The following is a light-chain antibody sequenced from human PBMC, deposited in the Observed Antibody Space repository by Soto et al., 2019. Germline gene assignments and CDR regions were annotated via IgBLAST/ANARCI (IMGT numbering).Light chain of an antibody. CDR3: QQYNNWPMWT. Sequence: EMVMTQSPATLSVSPGERATLSCRASQSVSSGLAWYQQKPGQAPRLLIYGASNRATGIPDRFSGSGSGTDFTLTISRLEPEDFAVYYCQQYNNWPMWTFGQGTKVDIK. CDR1: QSVSSG. V-gene: IGKV3D-15*01. J-gene: IGKJ1*01. CDR2: GAS.